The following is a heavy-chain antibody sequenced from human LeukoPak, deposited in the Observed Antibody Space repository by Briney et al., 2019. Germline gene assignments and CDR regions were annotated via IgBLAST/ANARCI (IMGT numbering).Heavy chain of an antibody. J-gene: IGHJ1*01. Sequence: GGSLRLSCEASGFSFSNYWMSWVRQAPGKGLEWVANIQQHGSETYYVASVKGRFTISRDNAKNSLYLQMNSLRAEDTAVYYCATYSSSNGREFQYWGQGTLVTVSS. CDR2: IQQHGSET. D-gene: IGHD2-2*01. V-gene: IGHV3-7*01. CDR3: ATYSSSNGREFQY. CDR1: GFSFSNYW.